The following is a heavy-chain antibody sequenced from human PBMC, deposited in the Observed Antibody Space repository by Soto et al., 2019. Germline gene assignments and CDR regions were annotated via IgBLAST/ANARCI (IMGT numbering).Heavy chain of an antibody. J-gene: IGHJ4*02. V-gene: IGHV3-23*01. CDR3: AKDQGSSWYEIDY. Sequence: GGSLRLSCAASEFTFSNYAMSWVRQAPGKGLEWVSAISYGGGTTYYADSVKGRFTISRDNSKNTLYLQMNSLRAEDTAVYYCAKDQGSSWYEIDYWGQGTLVTVSS. D-gene: IGHD6-13*01. CDR2: ISYGGGTT. CDR1: EFTFSNYA.